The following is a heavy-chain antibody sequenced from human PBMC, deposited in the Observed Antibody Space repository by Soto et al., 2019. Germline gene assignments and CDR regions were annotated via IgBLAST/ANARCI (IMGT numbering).Heavy chain of an antibody. J-gene: IGHJ5*02. CDR2: INHSGST. CDR1: GGSFSGYY. CDR3: ARRAMVRVARVWFAP. D-gene: IGHD3-10*01. Sequence: SETLSLTCAVYGGSFSGYYWSWIRQPPGKGLEWIGEINHSGSTNYNPSLKSRVTISVDTSKNQFSLKLSSVTAADTAVYYCARRAMVRVARVWFAPWGKGTLVTVHS. V-gene: IGHV4-34*01.